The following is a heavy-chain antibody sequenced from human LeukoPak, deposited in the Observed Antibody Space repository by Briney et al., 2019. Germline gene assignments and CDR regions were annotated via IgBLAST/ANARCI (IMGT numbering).Heavy chain of an antibody. V-gene: IGHV1-8*01. Sequence: ASVKVSCKASGYTFTNFDINWVRQAPGQGLEWMGWMNPVSGNAGSAQKFQGRVTLTRDTSISTAYMELSSLRSDDTAFYYCARAPMGAAAPYWGQGTLVTVSS. CDR1: GYTFTNFD. CDR3: ARAPMGAAAPY. D-gene: IGHD6-13*01. J-gene: IGHJ4*02. CDR2: MNPVSGNA.